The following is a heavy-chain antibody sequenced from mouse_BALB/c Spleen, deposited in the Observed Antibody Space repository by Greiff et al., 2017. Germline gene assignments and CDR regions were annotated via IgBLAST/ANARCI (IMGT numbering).Heavy chain of an antibody. J-gene: IGHJ2*01. CDR2: IWAGGST. D-gene: IGHD2-14*01. V-gene: IGHV2-9*02. Sequence: QVQLQQSGPGLVAPSQSLSITCTVSGFSLTSYGVHWVRQPPGKGLEWLGVIWAGGSTNYNSALMSRLSISKDNSKSQVFLKMNSLQTDDTAMYYCAREQVRRGGYYFDYWGQGTTLTVSS. CDR1: GFSLTSYG. CDR3: AREQVRRGGYYFDY.